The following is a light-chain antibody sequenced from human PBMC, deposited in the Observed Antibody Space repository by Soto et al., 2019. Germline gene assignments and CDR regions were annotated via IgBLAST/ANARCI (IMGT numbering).Light chain of an antibody. J-gene: IGKJ4*01. Sequence: EIVLTQSPGTLSLSPVERATLSCRASQSVSSSYLAWYQQKPGQAPRLLIYGASSRATGIPDRFSGSGYVTYFPLTISRLEPEDFAVYYCQQYGSSLLTFGGGTKVEIK. CDR1: QSVSSSY. CDR3: QQYGSSLLT. V-gene: IGKV3-20*01. CDR2: GAS.